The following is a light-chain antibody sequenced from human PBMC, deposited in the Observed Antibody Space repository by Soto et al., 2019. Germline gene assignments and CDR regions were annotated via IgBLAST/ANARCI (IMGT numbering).Light chain of an antibody. J-gene: IGKJ1*01. Sequence: EILLTQSPDSLSLSPGDRATLSCRASQSFSSTFVAWYQQKPGQAPRLLIYGASSRATGIPDRFSGSGSGTDFARSIRRLVPEDAAVYYCQQYASSVTVGQGTNVEIK. CDR1: QSFSSTF. CDR3: QQYASSVT. V-gene: IGKV3-20*01. CDR2: GAS.